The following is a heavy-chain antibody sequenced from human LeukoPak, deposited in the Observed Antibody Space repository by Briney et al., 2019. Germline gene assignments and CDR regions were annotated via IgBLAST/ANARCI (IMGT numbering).Heavy chain of an antibody. V-gene: IGHV4-4*07. J-gene: IGHJ4*02. CDR2: IYTSGST. CDR3: AREKRCSSTSCYGIDY. Sequence: SETLSLTCTVSGGSISSYYWSWIRQPAGKGLEWIGRIYTSGSTNYNPSLKSRVTMSVDTSKNQFSLKLSSVTAADTAVYYCAREKRCSSTSCYGIDYWGQGTLVTASS. D-gene: IGHD2-2*01. CDR1: GGSISSYY.